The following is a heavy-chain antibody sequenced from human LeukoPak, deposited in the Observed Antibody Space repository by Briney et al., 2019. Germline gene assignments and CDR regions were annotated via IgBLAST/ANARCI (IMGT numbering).Heavy chain of an antibody. Sequence: ASVKVSCKASGYTFTSYYMHWVRQAPGQGLEWMGIINPSGGSTSYAQKFQGRVTITADKSTSTAYMELSSLRSEDTAVYYCASSPLGYSSGWWGNYYFDYWGQGTLVTVSS. J-gene: IGHJ4*02. CDR1: GYTFTSYY. CDR2: INPSGGST. D-gene: IGHD6-19*01. V-gene: IGHV1-46*01. CDR3: ASSPLGYSSGWWGNYYFDY.